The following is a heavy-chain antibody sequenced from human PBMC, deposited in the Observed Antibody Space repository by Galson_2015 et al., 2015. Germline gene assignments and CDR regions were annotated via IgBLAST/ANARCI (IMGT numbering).Heavy chain of an antibody. CDR2: IYSGGST. Sequence: SLRLSCAASGFTVSSNYMSWVRQAPGKGLEWVSVIYSGGSTYYADSVKGRFTISRDNSKNTLYLQMNSLRAEDTAVYDCARDQAIFGVVISGMDVWGQGTTVTVSS. V-gene: IGHV3-66*02. CDR3: ARDQAIFGVVISGMDV. CDR1: GFTVSSNY. D-gene: IGHD3-3*01. J-gene: IGHJ6*02.